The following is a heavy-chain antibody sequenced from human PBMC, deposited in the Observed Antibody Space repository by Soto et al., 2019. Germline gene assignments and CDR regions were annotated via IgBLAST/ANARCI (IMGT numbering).Heavy chain of an antibody. CDR1: GFSRITSGVG. CDR2: IHWDDDK. D-gene: IGHD3-3*01. V-gene: IGHV2-5*02. J-gene: IGHJ4*02. CDR3: SHITYYNFWSGYPGFDY. Sequence: QITLKESGPTLVKPTQTLTLTCTFSGFSRITSGVGVCWIRQPPAQALECLAFIHWDDDKRYSPSLKSRLTITQDASEDRLVLTMPHLDPVDTATYLCSHITYYNFWSGYPGFDYWGQGTLVTV.